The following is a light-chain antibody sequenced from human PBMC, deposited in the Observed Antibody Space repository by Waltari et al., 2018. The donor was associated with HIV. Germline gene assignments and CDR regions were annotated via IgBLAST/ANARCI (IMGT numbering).Light chain of an antibody. CDR2: ETS. V-gene: IGKV3-11*01. CDR1: QSVSRH. J-gene: IGKJ4*01. CDR3: QQRGTWPPVT. Sequence: ELVLTQSPATLSVSPGERAILSCRASQSVSRHLAWYQQKSGQAPRLLIYETSTRAAGTPGRFTGSGSGTDFALTITCVEPADVAVYYCQQRGTWPPVTFGGGTKVEI.